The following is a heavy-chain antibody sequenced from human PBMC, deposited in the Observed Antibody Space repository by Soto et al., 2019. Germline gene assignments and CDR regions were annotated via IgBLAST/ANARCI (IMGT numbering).Heavy chain of an antibody. D-gene: IGHD3-3*01. CDR3: AKVPGKVLRSLECLRGSYSGMDV. V-gene: IGHV3-23*01. J-gene: IGHJ6*02. CDR2: ISGSGGST. CDR1: GCTSRRYA. Sequence: PGGRRRGSDGASGCTSRRYARSRVRQATGKGLEWVSAISGSGGSTYYADSVKGRFTISRDNSKNTLYLQMNSLRAEDTAVYYCAKVPGKVLRSLECLRGSYSGMDVRGQGTTVTVSS.